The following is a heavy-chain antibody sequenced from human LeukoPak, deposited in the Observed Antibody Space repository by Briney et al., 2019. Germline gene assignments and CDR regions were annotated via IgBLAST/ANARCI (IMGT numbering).Heavy chain of an antibody. J-gene: IGHJ4*02. CDR1: GGSISSDY. CDR3: ASASWELLPFDY. CDR2: IYYSGST. V-gene: IGHV4-59*01. Sequence: SETLSLTCTVSGGSISSDYWSWIRQPPGKGLEWIGCIYYSGSTDYNPSLKSRVTISVDTSKNQFSLKLSSVTAADTAVYYCASASWELLPFDYWGQGTLVTVSS. D-gene: IGHD1-26*01.